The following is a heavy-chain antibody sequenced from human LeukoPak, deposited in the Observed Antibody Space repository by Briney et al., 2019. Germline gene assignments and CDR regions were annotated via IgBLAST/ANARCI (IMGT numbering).Heavy chain of an antibody. CDR2: IYYSGST. CDR3: ARHAYDYVWGSYRQYYFDY. CDR1: GFTFSSYS. D-gene: IGHD3-16*02. J-gene: IGHJ4*02. V-gene: IGHV4-39*01. Sequence: GSLRLSCAASGFTFSSYSMNWIRQPPGKGLEWIGSIYYSGSTYYNPSLKSRVTISVDTSKNQFSLKLSSVTAADTAVYYCARHAYDYVWGSYRQYYFDYWGQGTLVTVSS.